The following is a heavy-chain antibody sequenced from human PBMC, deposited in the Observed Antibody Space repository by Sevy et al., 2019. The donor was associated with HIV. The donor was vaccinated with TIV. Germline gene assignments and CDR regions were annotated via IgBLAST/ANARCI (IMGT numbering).Heavy chain of an antibody. CDR2: LSYDGSNK. V-gene: IGHV3-30*18. J-gene: IGHJ6*02. CDR1: GFTFSSYG. CDR3: AKLDTAMVDGMDV. Sequence: GGSLRLSCAASGFTFSSYGMHWVRQAPGKGLEWVAVLSYDGSNKYYADSVKGRFTISRDNSKNTLYLQMNSLRAEDTAVYYCAKLDTAMVDGMDVWGQGTTVTFSS. D-gene: IGHD5-18*01.